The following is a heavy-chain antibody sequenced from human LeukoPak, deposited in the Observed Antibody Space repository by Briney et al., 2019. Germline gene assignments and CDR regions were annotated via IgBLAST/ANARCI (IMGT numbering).Heavy chain of an antibody. J-gene: IGHJ5*02. V-gene: IGHV4-31*03. CDR3: AREKQQLPSDNWFDP. CDR2: IYYSGST. D-gene: IGHD6-13*01. CDR1: GGSISSGGYY. Sequence: SETLSLTCTVSGGSISSGGYYWSWIRQHPGKDLEWIGYIYYSGSTYYNPSLKSRVTISVDTSKNQFSLKLSSVTAADTAVYYCAREKQQLPSDNWFDPWGQGTLVTVSS.